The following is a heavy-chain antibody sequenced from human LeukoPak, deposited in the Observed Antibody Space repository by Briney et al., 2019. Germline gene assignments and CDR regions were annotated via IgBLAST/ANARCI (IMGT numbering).Heavy chain of an antibody. Sequence: GWSLRLSCAASGFTFSSSGMHWVRQTPGRGLEWVAFVRYDGSNKNYVDSVKGRFTISRDNSKNTLYLQMNSLRAEDTAVYYCAKDIALYREPLDYWGQGTLVTVSS. V-gene: IGHV3-30*02. CDR1: GFTFSSSG. CDR3: AKDIALYREPLDY. J-gene: IGHJ4*02. CDR2: VRYDGSNK. D-gene: IGHD1-26*01.